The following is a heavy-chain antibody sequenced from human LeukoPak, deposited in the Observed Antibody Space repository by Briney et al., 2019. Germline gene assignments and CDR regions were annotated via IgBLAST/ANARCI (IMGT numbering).Heavy chain of an antibody. V-gene: IGHV1-69*05. Sequence: ASVTVSRKASGCTFSSYAISWVRQAPGQGLEWMGRIIPIFGTANYTKKVQGKITIITDKSTSTAYMELSRLRSEDTAVDYCARNSISDYYDSSGYLDYWGQGTLVTVSS. D-gene: IGHD3-22*01. CDR2: IIPIFGTA. J-gene: IGHJ4*02. CDR3: ARNSISDYYDSSGYLDY. CDR1: GCTFSSYA.